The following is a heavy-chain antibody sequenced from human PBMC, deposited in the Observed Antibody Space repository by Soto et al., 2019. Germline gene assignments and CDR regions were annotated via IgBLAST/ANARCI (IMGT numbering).Heavy chain of an antibody. CDR1: DDSITGGGYF. Sequence: QVQLQESGPGLVKPSQTLTLTCTVSDDSITGGGYFWTWIRRLPGTGLEGLGSTYYRWNTFYNPSLTSRWTISLVPSQRRVFLRGTSVTAADTAIYFCARGGSWTSHVWGQGTLVIVSS. J-gene: IGHJ4*02. CDR3: ARGGSWTSHV. CDR2: TYYRWNT. D-gene: IGHD3-10*01. V-gene: IGHV4-31*02.